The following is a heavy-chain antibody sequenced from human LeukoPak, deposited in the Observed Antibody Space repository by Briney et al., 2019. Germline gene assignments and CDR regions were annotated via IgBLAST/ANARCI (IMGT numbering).Heavy chain of an antibody. Sequence: SETLSLTCTVSGGSISSSSYYWGWIRQPPGKGLEWIGSIYYSGSTYYNPSLKSRVTISVDTSKNQFSLKLSSVTAADTAVYYCATNHYDSSGFDYWGQGTLVTVSS. V-gene: IGHV4-39*07. J-gene: IGHJ4*02. CDR2: IYYSGST. D-gene: IGHD3-22*01. CDR1: GGSISSSSYY. CDR3: ATNHYDSSGFDY.